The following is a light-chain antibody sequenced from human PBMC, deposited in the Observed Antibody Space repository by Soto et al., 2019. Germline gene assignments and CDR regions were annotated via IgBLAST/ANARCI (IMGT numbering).Light chain of an antibody. CDR1: SSNIGAGYD. J-gene: IGLJ1*01. V-gene: IGLV1-40*01. Sequence: QSVLTQPPSVSGAPGQRVTISCTGSSSNIGAGYDVHWYQQLPGTAPKLLIYDNTNRPSGVPDRFSGSKSGTSASLAITGLEAEVEADYYCQSYDRSLSGSRVFGTGTKVTVL. CDR2: DNT. CDR3: QSYDRSLSGSRV.